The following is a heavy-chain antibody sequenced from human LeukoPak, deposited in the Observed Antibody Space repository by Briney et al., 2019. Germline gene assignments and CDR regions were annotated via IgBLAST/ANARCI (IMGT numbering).Heavy chain of an antibody. D-gene: IGHD1-26*01. CDR3: ASGGLAYYWFDY. Sequence: GGPLGLSCAASGFTFKTYWMHWFRKPPGKGLMWVSRINVDGSSTTYADPVKGRFTISRDNAKNTLYLQMNSLRAEDTAVYYCASGGLAYYWFDYWGQGTLVTVSS. CDR1: GFTFKTYW. J-gene: IGHJ4*02. V-gene: IGHV3-74*01. CDR2: INVDGSST.